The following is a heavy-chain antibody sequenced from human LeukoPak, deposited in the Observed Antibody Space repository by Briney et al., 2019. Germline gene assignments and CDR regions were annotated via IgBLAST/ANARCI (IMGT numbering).Heavy chain of an antibody. J-gene: IGHJ4*02. D-gene: IGHD3-3*01. CDR1: GGSFSGYY. CDR2: INHSGST. V-gene: IGHV4-34*01. CDR3: ARVNRYYDFWSGYLSYFDY. Sequence: PSETLSLTCAVYGGSFSGYYWSWIRQPPGKGLERIGEINHSGSTNYNPSLKSRVTLSVDTSKNQFSLKLSSVTAADTAVYYCARVNRYYDFWSGYLSYFDYWGQGTLVTVSS.